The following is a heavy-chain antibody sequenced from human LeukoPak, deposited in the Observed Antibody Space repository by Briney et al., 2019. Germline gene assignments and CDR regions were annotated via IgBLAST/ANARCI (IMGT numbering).Heavy chain of an antibody. CDR2: IYYSGST. J-gene: IGHJ6*02. CDR1: GGSISSNY. V-gene: IGHV4-59*01. Sequence: SETLSLTCTVSGGSISSNYWSWIRQPPGKGLEWIGYIYYSGSTNYNPSLKSRVTISVDTSKNQFSLKLSSVTAADTAVYYCARDRTTVTTQPYYYYYGMDVWGQGTTVTVSS. CDR3: ARDRTTVTTQPYYYYYGMDV. D-gene: IGHD4-11*01.